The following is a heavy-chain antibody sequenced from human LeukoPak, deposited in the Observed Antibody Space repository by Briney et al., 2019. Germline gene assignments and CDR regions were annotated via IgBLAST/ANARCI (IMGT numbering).Heavy chain of an antibody. Sequence: GGSLRLSCAASGFTFSSYAMSWVRQAPGKGLEWVSAISGSGGSTYYADSVKGRFTISRDNSKSTLYLQMNSLRAEDTAVYYCAKAHGQLWFGDGDDYWGQGTLVTVSS. V-gene: IGHV3-23*01. D-gene: IGHD3-10*01. J-gene: IGHJ4*02. CDR1: GFTFSSYA. CDR3: AKAHGQLWFGDGDDY. CDR2: ISGSGGST.